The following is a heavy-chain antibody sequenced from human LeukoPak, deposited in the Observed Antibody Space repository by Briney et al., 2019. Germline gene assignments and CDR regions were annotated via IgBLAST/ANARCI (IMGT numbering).Heavy chain of an antibody. Sequence: SETLSLTCAVYGGSFSGYYWSWIRQPPGKGLEWIGEINHSGSTNYNPSLKSRVTISVDTSKNQFSLKLSSVTAADTAVYYCARDPVGGSTIFDYWGQGTLVTASS. CDR1: GGSFSGYY. CDR3: ARDPVGGSTIFDY. J-gene: IGHJ4*02. D-gene: IGHD1-26*01. V-gene: IGHV4-34*01. CDR2: INHSGST.